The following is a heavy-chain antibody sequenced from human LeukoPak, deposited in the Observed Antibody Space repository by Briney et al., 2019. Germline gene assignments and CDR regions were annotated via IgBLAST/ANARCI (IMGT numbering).Heavy chain of an antibody. CDR3: ARGYCSSTSCFFRPYYFDY. D-gene: IGHD2-2*01. CDR1: GGSFSGYY. Sequence: PSETLSLTCAVYGGSFSGYYWSWIRQPPGKGLEWIGENNHSGSTNYNPSLKSRVTISVDTSKNQFSLKLSSVTAADTAVYYCARGYCSSTSCFFRPYYFDYWGQGTLVTVSS. J-gene: IGHJ4*02. CDR2: NNHSGST. V-gene: IGHV4-34*01.